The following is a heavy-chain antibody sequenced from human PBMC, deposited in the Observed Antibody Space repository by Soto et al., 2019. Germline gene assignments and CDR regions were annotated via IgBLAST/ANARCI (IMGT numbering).Heavy chain of an antibody. CDR2: IIPIFGTA. D-gene: IGHD3-10*01. J-gene: IGHJ6*02. V-gene: IGHV1-69*01. CDR3: ARDRTRSQWFRESYYYYYGMDV. Sequence: QVQLVQSGAEVKKPGSSVKVSCKASGGTFSSYAISWVRQAPGQGLEWMGGIIPIFGTANYAQKFQGRVTITADESTSTAYMELSSLRSEDTAVYYCARDRTRSQWFRESYYYYYGMDVWGQGTTVTVSS. CDR1: GGTFSSYA.